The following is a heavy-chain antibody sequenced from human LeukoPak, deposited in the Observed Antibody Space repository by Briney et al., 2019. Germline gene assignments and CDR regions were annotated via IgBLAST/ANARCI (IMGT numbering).Heavy chain of an antibody. D-gene: IGHD3-22*01. Sequence: SETLSLTCTVSGGSISSYFWSWIRQPPGKGLEWIGCIHYSGSTNYNPSLKSRVTISVDTSKNQFSLKLSSVTAADTAVYYCARVRDRSSYFYDLDYWGQGTLVTVSS. CDR1: GGSISSYF. CDR2: IHYSGST. V-gene: IGHV4-59*01. CDR3: ARVRDRSSYFYDLDY. J-gene: IGHJ4*02.